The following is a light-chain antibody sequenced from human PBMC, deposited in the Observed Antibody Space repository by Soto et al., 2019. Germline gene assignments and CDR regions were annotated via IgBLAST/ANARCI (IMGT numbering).Light chain of an antibody. V-gene: IGLV1-40*01. CDR3: QSYDSSLSGSV. J-gene: IGLJ1*01. Sequence: QSVLTQPPAVSAGPGQSDIISCSASSSNRGAPYGVNWYRQLTGTVPRLLIYGNNNPPSRVPDRFSGSQSGTSASLAITRLHAEDEADYYCQSYDSSLSGSVFGTGPKVTV. CDR1: SSNRGAPYG. CDR2: GNN.